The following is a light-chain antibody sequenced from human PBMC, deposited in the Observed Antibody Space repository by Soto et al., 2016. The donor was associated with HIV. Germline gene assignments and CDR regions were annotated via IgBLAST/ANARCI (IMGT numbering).Light chain of an antibody. J-gene: IGKJ2*01. Sequence: DIQMTQSPSSLSVSVGDRVTITCQASQDINNNLNWFQQKPGKAPKLLIYAAFNLEVGVPSRFSGSGSGTDFTFTISSLQPEDIATYYCQQYDNLPXTFGQGTKLEIK. CDR3: QQYDNLPXT. CDR1: QDINNN. V-gene: IGKV1-33*01. CDR2: AAF.